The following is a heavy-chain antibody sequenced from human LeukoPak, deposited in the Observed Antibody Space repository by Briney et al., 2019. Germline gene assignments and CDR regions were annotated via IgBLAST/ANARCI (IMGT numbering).Heavy chain of an antibody. J-gene: IGHJ4*02. CDR1: GFTFSSYA. CDR3: AKDLKYGEDIVVVPAASSFDY. V-gene: IGHV3-23*01. D-gene: IGHD2-2*01. CDR2: ISGSGGST. Sequence: GGSLRLSCAASGFTFSSYAMSWVRQAPGEGLEWVSAISGSGGSTYYADSVRGRFTISRDNSKNTLYLQMNSLRAEDTAVYYCAKDLKYGEDIVVVPAASSFDYWGQGTLVTVSS.